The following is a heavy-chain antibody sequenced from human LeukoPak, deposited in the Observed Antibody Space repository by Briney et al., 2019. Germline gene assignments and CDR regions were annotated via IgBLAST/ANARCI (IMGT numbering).Heavy chain of an antibody. V-gene: IGHV3-48*03. CDR1: GFTFSSYE. D-gene: IGHD1-1*01. J-gene: IGHJ6*02. CDR3: AGRNWNVGGGFDV. Sequence: PGGSLRLSCTASGFTFSSYEMNWVRQAPGKGLEWVSYISYSGSATTYGDSVKGRFTIFRDNTKNSFYLQMDSLRAEDTAVYYCAGRNWNVGGGFDVWGQGTTVTVSS. CDR2: ISYSGSAT.